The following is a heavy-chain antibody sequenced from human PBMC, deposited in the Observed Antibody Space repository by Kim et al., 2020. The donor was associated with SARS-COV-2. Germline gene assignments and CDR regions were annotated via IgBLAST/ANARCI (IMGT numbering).Heavy chain of an antibody. V-gene: IGHV4-34*01. J-gene: IGHJ4*02. Sequence: LKSRVTTSADTSKNQFSLKMSSVTAADTAVYYCARGPRITIFGVVIEVVDWGQGTLVTVSS. CDR3: ARGPRITIFGVVIEVVD. D-gene: IGHD3-3*01.